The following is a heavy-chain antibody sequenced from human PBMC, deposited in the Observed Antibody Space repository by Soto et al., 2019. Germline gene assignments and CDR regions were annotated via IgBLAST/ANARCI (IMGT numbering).Heavy chain of an antibody. J-gene: IGHJ3*02. V-gene: IGHV3-23*01. CDR1: GFTFSIFA. CDR3: SRDPNGDYIGAFDN. Sequence: EVQLLESGGVLVPPGGSLRVSCAASGFTFSIFAMTWVRQAPGKGLERVASITGSGDYARYTDSVQGRFTISRDNSKNTLYLQMNRLRTEDTALYYCSRDPNGDYIGAFDNWGQGTMVTVSS. CDR2: ITGSGDYA. D-gene: IGHD4-17*01.